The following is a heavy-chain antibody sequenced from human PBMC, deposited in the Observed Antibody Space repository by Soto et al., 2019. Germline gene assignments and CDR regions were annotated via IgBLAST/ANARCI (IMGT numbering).Heavy chain of an antibody. V-gene: IGHV3-66*01. Sequence: GGSLRLSCAASGFTVSSNYMSWVRQAPGKGLEWVTVIYSGVSTYYSDSAKGRFTISRDNFKNTLYLQMNSLRAEDTAVYYCARDGATIFGGRRGEGYMDVWGKGTTVTVSS. CDR1: GFTVSSNY. CDR3: ARDGATIFGGRRGEGYMDV. D-gene: IGHD3-3*01. J-gene: IGHJ6*03. CDR2: IYSGVST.